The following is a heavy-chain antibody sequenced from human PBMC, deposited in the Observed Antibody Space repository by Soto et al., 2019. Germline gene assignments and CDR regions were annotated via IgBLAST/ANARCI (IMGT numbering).Heavy chain of an antibody. Sequence: QVRLVQSGAEVKKPGSSVKVSCEASGGTFNNYAVGWVRQAPGLGLEWMGVIILPFGTPNYAQKSQGRVTIAADESMTTAYMELSDLRSEDTAVYYCARGPDYEGYFDYWGRGTLVTVSS. V-gene: IGHV1-69*12. CDR3: ARGPDYEGYFDY. D-gene: IGHD3-22*01. CDR1: GGTFNNYA. CDR2: IILPFGTP. J-gene: IGHJ4*02.